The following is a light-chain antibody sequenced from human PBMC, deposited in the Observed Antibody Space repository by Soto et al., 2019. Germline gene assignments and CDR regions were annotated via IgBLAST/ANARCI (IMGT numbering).Light chain of an antibody. CDR2: ATS. V-gene: IGKV1-27*01. CDR3: QNYNSVPRT. J-gene: IGKJ1*01. Sequence: DIPMTQSPSSLSASVGDRVTITCRASQDISKYLAWYQQKPGKVPKLLIYATSTLPSGVPSRFSGSGSGTDFTLTISSLQPEDVATYFCQNYNSVPRTFGQGTRVEIK. CDR1: QDISKY.